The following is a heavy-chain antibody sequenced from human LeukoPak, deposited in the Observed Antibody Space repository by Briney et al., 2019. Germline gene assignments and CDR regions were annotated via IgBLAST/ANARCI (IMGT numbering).Heavy chain of an antibody. CDR1: GYTFTGYY. CDR3: ARDTARLSTWEGVDY. J-gene: IGHJ4*02. V-gene: IGHV1-2*02. D-gene: IGHD6-25*01. CDR2: INPDSGVT. Sequence: GASVKVSCKTSGYTFTGYYMHWVRQAPGQGLEWMGCINPDSGVTNYPQKFQGRVTMTRDTSIRTAYMELSSLRSDDTAVYYCARDTARLSTWEGVDYWGQGTLVTVSS.